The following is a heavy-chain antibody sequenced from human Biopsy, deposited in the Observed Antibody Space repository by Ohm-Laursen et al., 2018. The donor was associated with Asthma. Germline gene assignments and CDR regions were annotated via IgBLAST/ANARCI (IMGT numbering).Heavy chain of an antibody. V-gene: IGHV1-18*01. CDR2: ISVYNGNT. D-gene: IGHD3-10*01. CDR3: ARAVDYSHYYGIDV. J-gene: IGHJ6*02. CDR1: GYTFNSAG. Sequence: ASVKVSCKTPGYTFNSAGITWVRQAPGQGLEWMGWISVYNGNTKVAQKLQDRVTMITDTSTSTAYMELRSLRSDDTAVYFCARAVDYSHYYGIDVWGQGTTVTV.